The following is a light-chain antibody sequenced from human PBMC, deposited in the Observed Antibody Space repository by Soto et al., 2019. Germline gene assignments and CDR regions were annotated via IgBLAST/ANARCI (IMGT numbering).Light chain of an antibody. J-gene: IGKJ1*01. CDR3: QQYNNWWT. CDR2: GAS. CDR1: QSVSNN. V-gene: IGKV3-15*01. Sequence: EIVMTQSPATLSVSPGERATLSCRASQSVSNNLAWYQKKPGQAPRLLIYGASTRATGIPATFSGGGSGTEFTLTISMLQAEDFAVYYCQQYNNWWTFGQGTRVQIK.